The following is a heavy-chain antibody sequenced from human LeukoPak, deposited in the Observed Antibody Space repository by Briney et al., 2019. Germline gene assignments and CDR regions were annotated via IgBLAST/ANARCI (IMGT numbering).Heavy chain of an antibody. V-gene: IGHV3-30-3*01. J-gene: IGHJ4*02. CDR3: ARHGGTGYSSSWGELDY. CDR1: GFTFSSYA. Sequence: GGSLRLSYAASGFTFSSYAMHWVRQAPGKGLEWVAVISYDGSNKYYADSVKGRFTISRDNSKNTLYLHMNSLRAEDTAVYYCARHGGTGYSSSWGELDYWGQGTLVTVSS. CDR2: ISYDGSNK. D-gene: IGHD6-13*01.